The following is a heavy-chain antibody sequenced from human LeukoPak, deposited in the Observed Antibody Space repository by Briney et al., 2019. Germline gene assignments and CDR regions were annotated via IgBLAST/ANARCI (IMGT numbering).Heavy chain of an antibody. Sequence: SETLSLTCTVSGGSISSYYWSWIRQPPGKGLEWIGYIYYSGSTNYNPSLKSRVTISVDTSKNQFSLKLSSVTAADTAVYYCARERKDIVVVPAVPNYYYYYMDVWGKGTTVTVSS. D-gene: IGHD2-2*01. CDR3: ARERKDIVVVPAVPNYYYYYMDV. J-gene: IGHJ6*03. CDR1: GGSISSYY. V-gene: IGHV4-59*01. CDR2: IYYSGST.